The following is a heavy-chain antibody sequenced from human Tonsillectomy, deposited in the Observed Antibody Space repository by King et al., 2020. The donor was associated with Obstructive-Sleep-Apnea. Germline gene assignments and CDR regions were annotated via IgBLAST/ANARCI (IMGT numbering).Heavy chain of an antibody. Sequence: QLQESGPGLVKPSETLSLTCTVSGGSISSYYWSWIRQPPGKGLGGVWYIYYSWSTNNNPSLKSRVTISVETSKNQFSLKLSSVTAADTAVYYCARRIVAYDAFDIWGQGTMVTVSS. V-gene: IGHV4-59*08. CDR2: IYYSWST. CDR3: ARRIVAYDAFDI. D-gene: IGHD3-22*01. J-gene: IGHJ3*02. CDR1: GGSISSYY.